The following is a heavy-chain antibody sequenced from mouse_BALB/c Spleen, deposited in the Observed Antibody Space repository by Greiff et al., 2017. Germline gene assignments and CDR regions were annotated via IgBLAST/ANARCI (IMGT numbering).Heavy chain of an antibody. V-gene: IGHV1-12*01. CDR1: GYTFTSYN. J-gene: IGHJ2*01. Sequence: LQQPGAELVKPGASVKMSCKASGYTFTSYNMHWVKQTPGQGLEWIGAIYPGNGDTSYNQKFKGKATLTADKSSSTAYMQLSSLTSEDSAVYYCARGDYYGITRFDYWGQGTTLTVSS. CDR2: IYPGNGDT. CDR3: ARGDYYGITRFDY. D-gene: IGHD1-2*01.